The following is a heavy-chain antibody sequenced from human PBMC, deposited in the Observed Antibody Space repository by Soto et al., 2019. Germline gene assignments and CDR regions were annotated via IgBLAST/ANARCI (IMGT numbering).Heavy chain of an antibody. J-gene: IGHJ3*02. D-gene: IGHD3-10*01. CDR1: GYSFITYW. V-gene: IGHV5-51*01. CDR2: IYPGDSDT. CDR3: ARPLSPMAFNGFDI. Sequence: EVQLAQSGAEMKKPGESLKISCQASGYSFITYWIGWVRQVPGKGLEWMGIIYPGDSDTRYSPSFQGQVTISVDKSTSTAFLQWSSLRASDTAMYYCARPLSPMAFNGFDIRGQGTMVAVSS.